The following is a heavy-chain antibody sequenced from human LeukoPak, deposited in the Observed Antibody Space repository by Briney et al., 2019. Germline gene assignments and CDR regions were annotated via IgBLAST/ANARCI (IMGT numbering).Heavy chain of an antibody. J-gene: IGHJ4*02. D-gene: IGHD4/OR15-4a*01. Sequence: SGTLSLTCAVYGGSFSGYYWSWIRQPPGKGLEWIGEINHSGSTNYNPSLKSRVTISVDTSKNQFSLKLSSVTAADTAVYYCARVKRCLDYWGQGTLVTVSS. CDR2: INHSGST. CDR1: GGSFSGYY. CDR3: ARVKRCLDY. V-gene: IGHV4-34*01.